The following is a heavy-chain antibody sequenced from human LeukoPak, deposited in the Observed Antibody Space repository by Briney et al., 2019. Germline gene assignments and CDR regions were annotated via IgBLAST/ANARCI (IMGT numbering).Heavy chain of an antibody. D-gene: IGHD4-11*01. J-gene: IGHJ4*02. CDR1: GFTFSGYN. CDR3: ARGHSKYGDYFDY. Sequence: GGSLRLSCVAPGFTFSGYNMSWVRQAPGKGLEWVSSISSSSINIYYADSVKGRFTISRDNAQSSLSLQMNSLRAEDTAVYYCARGHSKYGDYFDYWRRGTLATVSS. V-gene: IGHV3-21*01. CDR2: ISSSSINI.